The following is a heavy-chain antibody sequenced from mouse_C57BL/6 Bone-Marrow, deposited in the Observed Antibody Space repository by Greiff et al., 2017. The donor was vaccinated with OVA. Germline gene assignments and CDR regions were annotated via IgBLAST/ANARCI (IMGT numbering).Heavy chain of an antibody. CDR2: IDPSDSYT. CDR3: AREVDY. CDR1: GYTFTSYW. Sequence: QVQLQQPGAELVRPGTSVKLSCKASGYTFTSYWMHWVKPRPGQGLEWIGVIDPSDSYTNYNQKFKGKATLTVDTSSSTAYMQLSSLTSEDSAVYYCAREVDYWGKGTTLTVSS. J-gene: IGHJ2*01. V-gene: IGHV1-59*01.